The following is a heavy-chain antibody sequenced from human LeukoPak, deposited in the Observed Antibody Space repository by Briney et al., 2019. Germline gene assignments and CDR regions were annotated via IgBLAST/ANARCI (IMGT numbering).Heavy chain of an antibody. CDR2: ISGSGGGT. J-gene: IGHJ6*03. V-gene: IGHV3-23*01. CDR3: AKGAGVAAYYYMDV. CDR1: GFTFSSYA. Sequence: GGFLRLSCAASGFTFSSYAMCWVRQAPGKGLEWVSAISGSGGGTYYADSVKGRFTVSRDNSKSTLYLQINSLRAEDTAVYYCAKGAGVAAYYYMDVWAKGTTVTVSS. D-gene: IGHD3-10*01.